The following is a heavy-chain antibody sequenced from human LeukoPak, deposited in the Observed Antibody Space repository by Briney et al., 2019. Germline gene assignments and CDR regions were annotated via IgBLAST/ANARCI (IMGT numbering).Heavy chain of an antibody. CDR1: GYTFTSYA. CDR2: INAGNGNT. Sequence: ASVKVSCKASGYTFTSYAMHWVRQAPGQRLEWMVWINAGNGNTKYSQKFQGRVTITRDTSASTAYMELSSLRSEDTAVYYCARESGSGSYYFDYWGQGTLVTVSS. CDR3: ARESGSGSYYFDY. J-gene: IGHJ4*02. V-gene: IGHV1-3*01. D-gene: IGHD3-10*01.